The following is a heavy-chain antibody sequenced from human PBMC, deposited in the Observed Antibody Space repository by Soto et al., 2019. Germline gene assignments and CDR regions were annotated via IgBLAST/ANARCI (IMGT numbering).Heavy chain of an antibody. CDR2: ISLDGTIK. D-gene: IGHD1-1*01. Sequence: QVQLVESGGGVVQPGRSLRLSCTASGFTYTTHAMHWVRQAPGKGLEWVAIISLDGTIKYYADSVKGLFTISRDTSKNKLYLQMNSLGPADTAVYYCARDGRWNRAFWGQATVVTVSS. CDR1: GFTYTTHA. J-gene: IGHJ4*02. CDR3: ARDGRWNRAF. V-gene: IGHV3-30-3*01.